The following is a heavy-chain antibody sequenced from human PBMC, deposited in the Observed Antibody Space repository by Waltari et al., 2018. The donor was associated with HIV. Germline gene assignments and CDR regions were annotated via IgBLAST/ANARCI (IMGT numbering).Heavy chain of an antibody. Sequence: EVQLVETGGGLIQPGGSLRLSCAACGFTVSSHYMSWVRPAPGKGLEWVSVIYSGGSTYYADSVKGRFTISRDNSKNTLYLQMNSLRAEDTAVYYCARDDPAGYYDSSGYYPLWGQGTLVTVSS. CDR2: IYSGGST. CDR1: GFTVSSHY. D-gene: IGHD3-22*01. CDR3: ARDDPAGYYDSSGYYPL. V-gene: IGHV3-53*02. J-gene: IGHJ4*02.